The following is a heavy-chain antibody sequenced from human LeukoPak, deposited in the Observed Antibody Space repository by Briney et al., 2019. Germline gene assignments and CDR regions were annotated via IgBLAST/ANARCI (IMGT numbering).Heavy chain of an antibody. V-gene: IGHV4-4*02. CDR1: GGSISSSNW. CDR3: AREGDSSVYYDY. CDR2: IHHSGST. Sequence: SETLSLTCAVSGGSISSSNWWSWVRQPPGKGLEWIGEIHHSGSTNYNPSLKSRVTISVDTSKNQFSLELSSVTTADTAVYYCAREGDSSVYYDYWGQGTLVTVSS. J-gene: IGHJ4*02. D-gene: IGHD3-22*01.